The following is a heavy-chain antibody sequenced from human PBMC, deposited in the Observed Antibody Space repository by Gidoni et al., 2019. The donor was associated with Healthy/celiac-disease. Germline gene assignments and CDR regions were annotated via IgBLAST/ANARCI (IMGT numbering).Heavy chain of an antibody. V-gene: IGHV4-30-2*01. CDR3: ARGFITMVRGGNNWFDP. Sequence: QLQLQESGSGLVKPSQTLSLTCAVSGGSISSGGYPWSWIRQPPGKGLEWIGYIYHSGSTYYNPSLKSRVTISVDRSKNQFSLKLSSVTAADTAVYYCARGFITMVRGGNNWFDPWGQGTLVTVSS. CDR2: IYHSGST. D-gene: IGHD3-10*01. CDR1: GGSISSGGYP. J-gene: IGHJ5*02.